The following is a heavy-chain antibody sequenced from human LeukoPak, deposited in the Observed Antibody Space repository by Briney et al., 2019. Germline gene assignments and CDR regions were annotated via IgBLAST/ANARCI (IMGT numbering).Heavy chain of an antibody. J-gene: IGHJ4*02. Sequence: SETLSLTCAVYGGSFSGYYWSWIRQPPGKGLEWIGETDHSESTSYNPSLKSRVTISVDTSKNQFSLRLSSVTAADTAVYYCASGAYSNYYFDNWGQGTLVTVSP. CDR3: ASGAYSNYYFDN. V-gene: IGHV4-34*01. D-gene: IGHD4-11*01. CDR1: GGSFSGYY. CDR2: TDHSEST.